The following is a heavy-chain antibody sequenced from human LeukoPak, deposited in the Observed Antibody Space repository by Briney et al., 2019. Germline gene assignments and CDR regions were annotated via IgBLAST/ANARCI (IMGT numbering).Heavy chain of an antibody. CDR1: GFTFSTYS. Sequence: AGGSLRLSCAASGFTFSTYSINWVRQAPGKGLEWVSSISSGSTYIYYADSVKGRFTISRDNAKDSLSLQMNSLRADDTAVYYCARGSGSGWSWGTTYFDYWGQGSLVTVSS. D-gene: IGHD6-19*01. V-gene: IGHV3-21*01. CDR2: ISSGSTYI. J-gene: IGHJ4*02. CDR3: ARGSGSGWSWGTTYFDY.